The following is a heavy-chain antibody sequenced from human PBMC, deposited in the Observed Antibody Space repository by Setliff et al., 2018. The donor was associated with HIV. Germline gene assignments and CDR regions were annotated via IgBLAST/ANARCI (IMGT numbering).Heavy chain of an antibody. CDR1: GYTFTYYD. CDR2: IIPIFGTV. V-gene: IGHV1-69*13. CDR3: ARDAGYSYGPTSRNFDQ. D-gene: IGHD5-18*01. J-gene: IGHJ4*02. Sequence: AASVKVSCKASGYTFTYYDINWVRQASGQGLEWMGGIIPIFGTVRYAQKFQGRVTITADESMSTAYMEVRSLRSDDTAVYYCARDAGYSYGPTSRNFDQWGQGTLVTVSS.